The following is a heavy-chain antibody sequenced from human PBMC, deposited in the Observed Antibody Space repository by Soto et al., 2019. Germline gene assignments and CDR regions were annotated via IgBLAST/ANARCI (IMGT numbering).Heavy chain of an antibody. D-gene: IGHD6-13*01. Sequence: QVQLQESGPGLVKPSETLSLTCTVSGGSISSYYWSWIRQPPGKGLEWIGYIYYSGSTNYNPSLKSRVTISVDTSKNQFSLKLSSVTAADTAVYYCARDRRYSSSWFHFDYWGQGTLVTVSS. CDR1: GGSISSYY. CDR2: IYYSGST. J-gene: IGHJ4*02. CDR3: ARDRRYSSSWFHFDY. V-gene: IGHV4-59*01.